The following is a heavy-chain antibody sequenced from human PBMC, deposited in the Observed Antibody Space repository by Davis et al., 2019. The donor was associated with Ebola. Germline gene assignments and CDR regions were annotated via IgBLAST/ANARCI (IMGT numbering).Heavy chain of an antibody. CDR1: GGSVSSRDNYY. CDR2: IYYSGST. V-gene: IGHV4-61*01. J-gene: IGHJ5*02. CDR3: ARQFDP. Sequence: SETLSLTCFVSGGSVSSRDNYYWSWLRQSPGKGPEWIALIYYSGSTNYNPSLKSRVTISLDTSKNQFSLKLNSVTAADTAVYYCARQFDPWGQGILVTVSS.